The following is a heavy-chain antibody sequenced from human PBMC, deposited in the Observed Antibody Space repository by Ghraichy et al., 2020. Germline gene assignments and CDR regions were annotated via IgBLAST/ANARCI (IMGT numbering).Heavy chain of an antibody. CDR3: TTGYSGSYYGSEYFQH. D-gene: IGHD1-26*01. V-gene: IGHV3-49*03. Sequence: SLRLSCTASGFTFGDYAMSWFRQAPGKGLEWVGFIRSKAYGGTTEYAASVKGRFTISRDDSKSIAYLQMNSLKTEDTAVYYCTTGYSGSYYGSEYFQHWGQGTLVTVSS. CDR1: GFTFGDYA. J-gene: IGHJ1*01. CDR2: IRSKAYGGTT.